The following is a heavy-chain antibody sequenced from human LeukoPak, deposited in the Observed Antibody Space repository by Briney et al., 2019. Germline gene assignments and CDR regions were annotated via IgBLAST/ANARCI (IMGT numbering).Heavy chain of an antibody. V-gene: IGHV3-7*01. CDR3: ARDVDGNPDY. J-gene: IGHJ4*02. CDR1: GFTFSTFW. D-gene: IGHD1-14*01. CDR2: MKHDRSAK. Sequence: PGGSLRLSCVGSGFTFSTFWMAWVRQAPGKGLEWVANMKHDRSAKHSVDSVKGRFTISRDNAKNSLYLHMNSLRAEDTAVYYCARDVDGNPDYGGQGTLVTVSS.